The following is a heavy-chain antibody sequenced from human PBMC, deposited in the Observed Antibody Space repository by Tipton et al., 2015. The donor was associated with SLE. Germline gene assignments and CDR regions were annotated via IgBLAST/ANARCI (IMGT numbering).Heavy chain of an antibody. CDR3: ATNYYGSGSYYNVAFDI. J-gene: IGHJ3*02. Sequence: TLSLTCAVYGGSFSGFYWSWFRQPPGRGLEWIGEINHRGSTNYNPSLKSRVTISVDTSKNQFSLKLSSVTAADTAVYYCATNYYGSGSYYNVAFDIWGQGTMVTVSS. D-gene: IGHD3-10*01. CDR2: INHRGST. CDR1: GGSFSGFY. V-gene: IGHV4-34*01.